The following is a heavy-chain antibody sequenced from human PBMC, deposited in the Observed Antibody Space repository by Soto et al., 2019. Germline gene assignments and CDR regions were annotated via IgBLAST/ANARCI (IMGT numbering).Heavy chain of an antibody. V-gene: IGHV1-3*01. D-gene: IGHD6-13*01. Sequence: ASVKVSCKASGYTFTNYAMHWVRQAPGQRPEWMGWINAGNGNTKYSQKFQGRVTITRDTSASTAYMELSSLRSEDTAVYYCARVGAAAGPYYFDYWGQGTLVTVSS. CDR2: INAGNGNT. CDR1: GYTFTNYA. J-gene: IGHJ4*02. CDR3: ARVGAAAGPYYFDY.